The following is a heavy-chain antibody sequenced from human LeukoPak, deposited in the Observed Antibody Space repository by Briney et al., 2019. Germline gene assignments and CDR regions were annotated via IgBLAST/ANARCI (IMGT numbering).Heavy chain of an antibody. CDR2: IYSGGST. CDR3: AKDWTGTTPDAFDI. Sequence: PGGSLRLSCAASGFTVSSNFMSWVRQAPGKGLEWVSVIYSGGSTYYADSVKGRFTISRDNSKNTLYLQMNSLRAEDTAVYYCAKDWTGTTPDAFDIWGQGTMVTVSS. CDR1: GFTVSSNF. D-gene: IGHD1-1*01. V-gene: IGHV3-53*01. J-gene: IGHJ3*02.